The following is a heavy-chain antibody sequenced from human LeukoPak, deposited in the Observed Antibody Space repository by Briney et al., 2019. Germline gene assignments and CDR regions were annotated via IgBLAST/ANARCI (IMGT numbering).Heavy chain of an antibody. Sequence: SETLSLTCTVSGGSISSYYWSWIRQPPGKGLEWIGYIYTSGSTNYNPSLKSRVTISVDTSKNQFSLKLSSVTAADTAVYYCARDQRQRCTNGICYINWFDPWGQGTLVTVSS. CDR2: IYTSGST. CDR1: GGSISSYY. CDR3: ARDQRQRCTNGICYINWFDP. J-gene: IGHJ5*02. D-gene: IGHD2-8*01. V-gene: IGHV4-59*01.